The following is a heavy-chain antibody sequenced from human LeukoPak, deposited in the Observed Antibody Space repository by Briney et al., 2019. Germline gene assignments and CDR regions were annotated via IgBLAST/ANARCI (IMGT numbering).Heavy chain of an antibody. Sequence: GGSLRLSCAASGFTFSSYAMSWVRQAPGKGLEWVSVISGSGGSTYYADSVKGRFTISRDNSKNTLYLQMNSLRAEDTAVYYCAKDKLGTSRWFYFDYWGQGILVTVSS. CDR3: AKDKLGTSRWFYFDY. J-gene: IGHJ4*02. CDR2: ISGSGGST. D-gene: IGHD3-16*01. CDR1: GFTFSSYA. V-gene: IGHV3-23*01.